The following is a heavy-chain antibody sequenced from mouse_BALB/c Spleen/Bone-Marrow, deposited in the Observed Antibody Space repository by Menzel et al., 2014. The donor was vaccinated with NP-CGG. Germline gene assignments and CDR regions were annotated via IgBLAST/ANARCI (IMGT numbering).Heavy chain of an antibody. V-gene: IGHV5-17*02. CDR1: GFTFSSFG. CDR2: ISSGSSTI. D-gene: IGHD2-1*01. J-gene: IGHJ3*01. Sequence: EVKLMESGGGLVQPGGSRKLSCAASGFTFSSFGMHWVRQAPEKGLEWVPYISSGSSTIYYADTVKGRFTISRDNPKNTLFLQMTSLRSEDTAMYYCARGGNYAWFAYWGQGTLVTVSA. CDR3: ARGGNYAWFAY.